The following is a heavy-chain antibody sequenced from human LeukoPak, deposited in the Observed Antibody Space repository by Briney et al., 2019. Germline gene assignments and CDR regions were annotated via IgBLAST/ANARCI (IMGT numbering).Heavy chain of an antibody. Sequence: ASVKVSCKASGYTFTGYYIHWVRQAPGQGLEWMGRINPNSGGTNYAQKFQGRVTMTRYTSISTAYMELSRLRSDDTAVYYCARALSLRDAFDIWGQGTMVTVSS. J-gene: IGHJ3*02. CDR2: INPNSGGT. D-gene: IGHD3-16*02. CDR3: ARALSLRDAFDI. V-gene: IGHV1-2*06. CDR1: GYTFTGYY.